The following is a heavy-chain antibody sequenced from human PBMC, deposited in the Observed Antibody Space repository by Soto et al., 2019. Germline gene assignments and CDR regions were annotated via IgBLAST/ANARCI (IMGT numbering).Heavy chain of an antibody. D-gene: IGHD2-2*02. Sequence: HPGGSLRLSCAASGFTVSSNYMNWVRQAPGRGLEWVSVIYPGGGTYYADSVKGRFAVSRDTSKNTLYLQMSSLRAEDTAVYYCARESYMDYWGQGTQVTVSS. CDR2: IYPGGGT. V-gene: IGHV3-66*01. J-gene: IGHJ4*02. CDR3: ARESYMDY. CDR1: GFTVSSNY.